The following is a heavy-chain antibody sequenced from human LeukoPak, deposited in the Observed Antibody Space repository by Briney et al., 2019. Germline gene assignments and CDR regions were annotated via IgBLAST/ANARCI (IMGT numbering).Heavy chain of an antibody. D-gene: IGHD2-2*01. CDR1: GFTFSSYA. CDR2: ISYDGSNK. Sequence: GRSLRLSCAASGFTFSSYAMHWVRQAPGKGLEWVAVISYDGSNKYYADSVKGRFTISRDNSKNTLYLQMNSLRAEDTAVYYCARGSIPYCSSTTCYSLGDYWGRGTLVTVSS. CDR3: ARGSIPYCSSTTCYSLGDY. V-gene: IGHV3-30*04. J-gene: IGHJ4*02.